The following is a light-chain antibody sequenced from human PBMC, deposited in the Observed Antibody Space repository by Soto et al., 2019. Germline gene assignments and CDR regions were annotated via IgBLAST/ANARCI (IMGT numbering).Light chain of an antibody. CDR1: QGIRND. CDR2: AVS. J-gene: IGKJ5*01. CDR3: QQSYSTPPFT. V-gene: IGKV1-17*01. Sequence: DIQMTQSPSSLSASVGDRVTITCRASQGIRNDLGWYQQKPGKAPKCLIYAVSSLRSGVPSRFSGSGSGTEFTLTISSLKPEDFATYYCQQSYSTPPFTFGQGTRLEI.